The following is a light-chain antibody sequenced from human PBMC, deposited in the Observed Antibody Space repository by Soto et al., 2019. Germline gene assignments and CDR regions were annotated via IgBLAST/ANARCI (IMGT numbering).Light chain of an antibody. CDR2: GAS. Sequence: EIVLTQSPGTLSLSPGERATLSCRASQSISFNSLAWYQQKPGQAPSLLIPGASTRATGIPTRFSGSGSGTDFTLTISGLAPEDFAVYFCQQYGSSPYTFGQGTNVEIK. V-gene: IGKV3-20*01. CDR3: QQYGSSPYT. J-gene: IGKJ2*01. CDR1: QSISFNS.